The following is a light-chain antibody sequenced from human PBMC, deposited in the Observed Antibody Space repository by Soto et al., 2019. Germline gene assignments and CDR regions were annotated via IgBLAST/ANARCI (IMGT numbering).Light chain of an antibody. Sequence: QSALTQPPSASGSPGQSVTISCTGTSSDVGSYKYVSWYQQHPGKAPKLMIYEVSQRPSGVPDRFSGSKSGNTASLTVSGLQADDEADYYCSSYAGSNNPVVSGGGTKLTVL. CDR2: EVS. CDR1: SSDVGSYKY. V-gene: IGLV2-8*01. J-gene: IGLJ2*01. CDR3: SSYAGSNNPVV.